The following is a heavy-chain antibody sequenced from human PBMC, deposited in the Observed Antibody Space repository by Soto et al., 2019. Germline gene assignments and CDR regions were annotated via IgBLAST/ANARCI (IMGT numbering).Heavy chain of an antibody. CDR3: GRDLTSNANCIDP. J-gene: IGHJ5*02. CDR1: GDYIHVGGYY. D-gene: IGHD2-2*01. Sequence: SETLSLTCSVSGDYIHVGGYYWTWIRQRPGKGLEWMGYIYYTGKTYYNPSLESRLTMSVDRSKNQFSLRLTSVTAADTAVYFCGRDLTSNANCIDPWGQGTLVTVAS. V-gene: IGHV4-30-4*01. CDR2: IYYTGKT.